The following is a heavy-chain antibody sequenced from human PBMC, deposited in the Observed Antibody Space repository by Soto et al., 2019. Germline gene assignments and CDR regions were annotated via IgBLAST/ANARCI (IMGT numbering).Heavy chain of an antibody. CDR2: IRSKANYYAT. CDR1: GFTFSASA. V-gene: IGHV3-73*01. J-gene: IGHJ4*01. CDR3: TTIPGGVVGPSFEY. Sequence: HPGGSLRLSCAASGFTFSASAMHWVRQASGKGLEWVGRIRSKANYYATAYAASVKGRFTISRDDSKNTAYLQMDSLKNEDTAFYYCTTIPGGVVGPSFEYWGHGSLVTVSS. D-gene: IGHD3-16*01.